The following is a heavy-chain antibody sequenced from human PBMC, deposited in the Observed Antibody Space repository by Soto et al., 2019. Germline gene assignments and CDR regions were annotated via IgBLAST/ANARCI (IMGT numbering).Heavy chain of an antibody. CDR3: ARVERGTAKTVGDSIDI. CDR1: GGSVSSGRYY. J-gene: IGHJ3*02. V-gene: IGHV4-34*01. D-gene: IGHD2-21*02. Sequence: QVQLQQWGAGLLKPSETLSLTCAVYGGSVSSGRYYWSWIRQPPGMGLEWIGGMSHSGGTHFNPSLKSRVTILVDTSKNQFSLKMSSVTAADTALYYCARVERGTAKTVGDSIDIWGPGTLVTVSS. CDR2: MSHSGGT.